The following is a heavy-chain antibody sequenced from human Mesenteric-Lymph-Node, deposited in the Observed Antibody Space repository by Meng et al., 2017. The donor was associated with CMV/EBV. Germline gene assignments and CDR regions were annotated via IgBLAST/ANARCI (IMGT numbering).Heavy chain of an antibody. V-gene: IGHV3-30*02. CDR3: VKDRYYDSSGYNYRTGDY. Sequence: GGSLRLSCAASGFTFSSYGMHWVRQAPGKGLEWVAFIRYDGSNSYYADSVKGRFTISRDNSKNTLYLQMNSLRAEDTAVYHCVKDRYYDSSGYNYRTGDYWGQGALVTVSS. J-gene: IGHJ4*02. CDR2: IRYDGSNS. CDR1: GFTFSSYG. D-gene: IGHD3-22*01.